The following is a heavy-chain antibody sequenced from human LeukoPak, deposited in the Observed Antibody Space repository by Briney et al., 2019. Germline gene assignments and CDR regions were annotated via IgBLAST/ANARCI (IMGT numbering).Heavy chain of an antibody. J-gene: IGHJ4*02. CDR2: INHSGST. V-gene: IGHV4-34*01. CDR3: AMGRRILVN. CDR1: GGSISTYY. D-gene: IGHD3-10*01. Sequence: SETLSLTCTVSGGSISTYYWSWIRQPPGKGLEWIGEINHSGSTNYNPSLKSRVTISVDTSKNQFSLKLSSVTAADTAVYYCAMGRRILVNWGQGTLVTVSS.